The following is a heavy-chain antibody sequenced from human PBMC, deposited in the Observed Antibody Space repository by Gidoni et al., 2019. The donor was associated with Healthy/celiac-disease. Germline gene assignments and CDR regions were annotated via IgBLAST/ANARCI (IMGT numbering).Heavy chain of an antibody. D-gene: IGHD2-21*01. Sequence: EVQLVESGGGLVQPGRSLRLSCTASGFTFGDYAMGWVRQAPGKGLEWVGFIRSKAYGGTTEYAGSVKGRFTISRDDSKSIAYLQMNSLKTEDTAVYYCTRDLEAYWAANFDYWGQGTLVTVSS. CDR2: IRSKAYGGTT. V-gene: IGHV3-49*04. J-gene: IGHJ4*02. CDR3: TRDLEAYWAANFDY. CDR1: GFTFGDYA.